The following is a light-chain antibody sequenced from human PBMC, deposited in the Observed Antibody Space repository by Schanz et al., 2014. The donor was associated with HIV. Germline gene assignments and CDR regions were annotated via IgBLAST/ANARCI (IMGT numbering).Light chain of an antibody. V-gene: IGKV4-1*01. CDR2: WAS. CDR1: QTILYSSNNNNY. CDR3: QQYDSLPLT. J-gene: IGKJ4*01. Sequence: DIVMTQSPDSLAVSLGERTTINCKSSQTILYSSNNNNYLAWYQQKPGQPPKLLISWASTRESGVPDRFSGGGSGTDFTLTISSLQAEDAAVYFCQQYDSLPLTFGGGTKVEIK.